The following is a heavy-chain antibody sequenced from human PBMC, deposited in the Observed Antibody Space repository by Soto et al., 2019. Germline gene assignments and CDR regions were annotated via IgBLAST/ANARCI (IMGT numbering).Heavy chain of an antibody. D-gene: IGHD3-3*01. J-gene: IGHJ4*02. CDR2: ISSSSSYI. CDR1: GFTFSSYS. Sequence: GGSLRLSCAASGFTFSSYSMNWVRQAPGKGLEWVSSISSSSSYIYYADSVKGRFTISRDNAKNSLYLQMNSLRAEDTAVYYCARDLGWTYYDFWSGHEYYFDYWGQGTLVTVSS. V-gene: IGHV3-21*01. CDR3: ARDLGWTYYDFWSGHEYYFDY.